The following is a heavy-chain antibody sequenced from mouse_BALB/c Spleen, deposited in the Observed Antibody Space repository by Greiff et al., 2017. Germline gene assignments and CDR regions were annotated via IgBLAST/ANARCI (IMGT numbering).Heavy chain of an antibody. CDR2: INPSNGRT. J-gene: IGHJ2*01. V-gene: IGHV1S81*02. CDR3: ARGGFDY. Sequence: QVQLQQPGAELVRPGASVKLSCKASGYTFTSYWMPWVKQRPGQGLEWIGEINPSNGRTNYNEKFKSKATLTVDKSSSTAYMQLSSLTSEDSAVYYCARGGFDYWGQGTTLTVSS. CDR1: GYTFTSYW.